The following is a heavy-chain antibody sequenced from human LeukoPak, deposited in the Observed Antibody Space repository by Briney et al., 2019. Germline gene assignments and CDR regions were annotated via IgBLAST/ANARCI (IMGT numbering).Heavy chain of an antibody. CDR3: AKDSIRAITMVRGVINWFDP. CDR1: GFTFSSYA. V-gene: IGHV3-23*01. D-gene: IGHD3-10*01. Sequence: GGSLRLSCAASGFTFSSYAMSWVRQAPGKGLEWVSAISGSGGSTYYADSVKGRFTISRDNSKNTLYLQMNSLRAEDTAVYYCAKDSIRAITMVRGVINWFDPWGQGTLVTVSS. J-gene: IGHJ5*02. CDR2: ISGSGGST.